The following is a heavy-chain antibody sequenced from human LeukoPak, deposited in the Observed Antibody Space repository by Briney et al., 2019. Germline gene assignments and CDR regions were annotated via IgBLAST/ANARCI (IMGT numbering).Heavy chain of an antibody. V-gene: IGHV3-21*01. CDR1: GFTFSSYG. CDR2: ISSSSSYI. D-gene: IGHD3-22*01. CDR3: ARNYYDSSGPLNNWFDP. Sequence: GGSLRLSCAASGFTFSSYGMNWVRQAPGKGLEWVSSISSSSSYIYYADSVKGRFTISRDNAKNSLYLQMNSLRAEDTAVYYCARNYYDSSGPLNNWFDPWGQGTLVTVSS. J-gene: IGHJ5*02.